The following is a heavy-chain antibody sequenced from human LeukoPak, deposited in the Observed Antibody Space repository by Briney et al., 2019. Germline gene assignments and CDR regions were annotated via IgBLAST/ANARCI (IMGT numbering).Heavy chain of an antibody. D-gene: IGHD3-10*01. Sequence: SETLSLTCTVSGGSISGYYWSWIRQPPGKGLEWIGEINHSGSTNYNPSLKSRVTISVDTSKNQFSLKLSSVTAADTAVYYCARRARSITMVRGAPFDYWGQGTLVTVSS. CDR2: INHSGST. V-gene: IGHV4-34*01. J-gene: IGHJ4*02. CDR1: GGSISGYY. CDR3: ARRARSITMVRGAPFDY.